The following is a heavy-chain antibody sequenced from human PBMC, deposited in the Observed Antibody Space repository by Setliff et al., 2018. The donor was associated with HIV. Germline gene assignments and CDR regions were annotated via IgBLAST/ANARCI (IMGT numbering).Heavy chain of an antibody. Sequence: SETLSLTCTVSGVSTSSSHYYWGWIRQPPGKGLEWIGYIYYSGSTNYNPSLKSRVTISVDTSKNQFSLKLSSVTAADTAVYYCARERSALLWKNWFDPWGQGTLVTVSS. CDR3: ARERSALLWKNWFDP. V-gene: IGHV4-39*07. CDR2: IYYSGST. CDR1: GVSTSSSHYY. D-gene: IGHD3-10*01. J-gene: IGHJ5*02.